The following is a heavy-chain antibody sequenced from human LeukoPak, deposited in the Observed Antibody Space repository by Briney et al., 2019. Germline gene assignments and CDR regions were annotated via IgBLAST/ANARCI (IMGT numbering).Heavy chain of an antibody. CDR1: GFTFSSYG. J-gene: IGHJ3*02. CDR3: AKDRELRYFDWSGAFDI. Sequence: GGSLRLSCAASGFTFSSYGMHWVRQAPGKGLEWVAFIRYDGSNKYYADSVKGRFTISRDNSKNTLYLQRNSLRAEDTAVYYCAKDRELRYFDWSGAFDIWGQGTMVTVSS. D-gene: IGHD3-9*01. V-gene: IGHV3-30*02. CDR2: IRYDGSNK.